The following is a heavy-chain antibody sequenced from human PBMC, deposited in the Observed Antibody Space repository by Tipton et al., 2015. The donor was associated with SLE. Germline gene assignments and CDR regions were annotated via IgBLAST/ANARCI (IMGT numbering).Heavy chain of an antibody. J-gene: IGHJ4*02. Sequence: SLRLSCAASGFTFSKFGMHWVRQAPGKGLEWVAVIWYDGTNKLYADSVKGRFTISRDNAKNSLYLQMNSLRAEDTAVYYCARDPRDLDYWGQGTLVTVSS. CDR1: GFTFSKFG. CDR2: IWYDGTNK. V-gene: IGHV3-33*01. CDR3: ARDPRDLDY.